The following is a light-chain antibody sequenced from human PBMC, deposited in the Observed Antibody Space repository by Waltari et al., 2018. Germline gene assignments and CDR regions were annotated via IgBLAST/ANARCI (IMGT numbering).Light chain of an antibody. J-gene: IGKJ1*01. CDR1: QSISFN. CDR3: QQYNTGPPCT. CDR2: GAS. Sequence: CRASQSISFNLAWYQQTPGQAPRLLIYGASTRASGIPARFSGSGSGTDFSLTISSLQSEDFAVYFCQQYNTGPPCTFGQGTKVEVK. V-gene: IGKV3-15*01.